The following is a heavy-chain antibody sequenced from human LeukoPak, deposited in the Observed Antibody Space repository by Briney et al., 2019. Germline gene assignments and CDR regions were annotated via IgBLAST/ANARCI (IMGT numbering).Heavy chain of an antibody. J-gene: IGHJ4*02. V-gene: IGHV4-4*07. CDR1: GGSISGSY. D-gene: IGHD4-17*01. CDR3: AREYGDLDY. CDR2: INPSGGT. Sequence: PSETLSLTCTVSGGSISGSYWSWIRQPAGKGLEWIGRINPSGGTNYNPSLKSRVTMSTDTSSNKFSLNLRSVTAADTAVYYCAREYGDLDYWGRGTLVTVSS.